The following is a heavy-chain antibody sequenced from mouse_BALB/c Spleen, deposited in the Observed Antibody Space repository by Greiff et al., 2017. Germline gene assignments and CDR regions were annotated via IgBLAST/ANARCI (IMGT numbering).Heavy chain of an antibody. D-gene: IGHD2-3*01. CDR2: IDPANGNT. Sequence: VQLQQSGAELVKPGASVKLSSTASGFNIKDTYMHWVKQRPEQGLEWIGRIDPANGNTKYDPKFQGKATITADTSSNTAYLQLSSLTSEDTAVYYCARSDGYYYYYAMDDWGQGTSVTVSS. V-gene: IGHV14-3*02. J-gene: IGHJ4*01. CDR3: ARSDGYYYYYAMDD. CDR1: GFNIKDTY.